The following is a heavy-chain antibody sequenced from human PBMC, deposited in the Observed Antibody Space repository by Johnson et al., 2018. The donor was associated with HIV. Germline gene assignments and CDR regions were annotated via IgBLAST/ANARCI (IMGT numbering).Heavy chain of an antibody. D-gene: IGHD6-13*01. J-gene: IGHJ3*02. CDR1: GFTFSDYY. Sequence: QMLLVESGGGLVKPGGSLRLSCAPSGFTFSDYYMSWMRQAPGQGLEWVSYISSSGSNIYKADSVKGRFTISRDNAKNSLYLQMNSLRAEDTAVYYCARAIAAAGTVGVDAFDIWGQGTMVTVSS. V-gene: IGHV3-11*04. CDR3: ARAIAAAGTVGVDAFDI. CDR2: ISSSGSNI.